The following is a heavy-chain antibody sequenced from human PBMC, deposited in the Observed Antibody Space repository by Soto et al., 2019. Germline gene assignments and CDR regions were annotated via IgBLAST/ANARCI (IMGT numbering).Heavy chain of an antibody. V-gene: IGHV1-69*01. CDR2: IIPTFGTV. J-gene: IGHJ4*02. CDR1: GDTFSSYA. D-gene: IGHD3-10*01. Sequence: SGPEVKKPGSSVKVSCKSVGDTFSSYAVSWVRQAPGQGLEWMGGIIPTFGTVNYAQKFQGRATITADESTRLSYMELSSPKSEDTAVYYCARGAGDYGQPYVACWGQGTLIYVSS. CDR3: ARGAGDYGQPYVAC.